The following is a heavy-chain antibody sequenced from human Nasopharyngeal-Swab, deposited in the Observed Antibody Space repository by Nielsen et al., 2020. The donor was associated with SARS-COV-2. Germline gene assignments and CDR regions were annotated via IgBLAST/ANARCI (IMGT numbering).Heavy chain of an antibody. Sequence: ASVNVSCKVSGYTLTELSMHWVRQAPGKGLAWMGGFDPEDGETIYAQKFQGTVTMTEDTSTDTAYMELSSLRSEDTAVHYFATPAPRQNLRFLEWWHWDQKYYFDYWGQGTLVTVSS. CDR1: GYTLTELS. V-gene: IGHV1-24*01. CDR2: FDPEDGET. D-gene: IGHD3-3*01. J-gene: IGHJ4*02. CDR3: ATPAPRQNLRFLEWWHWDQKYYFDY.